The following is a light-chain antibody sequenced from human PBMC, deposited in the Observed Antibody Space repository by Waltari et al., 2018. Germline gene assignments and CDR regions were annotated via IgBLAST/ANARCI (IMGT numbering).Light chain of an antibody. J-gene: IGKJ1*01. Sequence: EIVLTQSHGTLSLSPGERATLSCRASQSVSNNYLAWFQHKPGQAPRLLIYGASSRATGIPDRFSGSGSGTDFTLTITRLEPEDFAVYYCLQYGSSWMFGQGTKVEIK. CDR1: QSVSNNY. CDR2: GAS. V-gene: IGKV3-20*01. CDR3: LQYGSSWM.